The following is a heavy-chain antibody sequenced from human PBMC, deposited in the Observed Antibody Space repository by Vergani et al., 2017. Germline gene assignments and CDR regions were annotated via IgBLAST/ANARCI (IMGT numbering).Heavy chain of an antibody. Sequence: VQLVESGGGVVQPGGSLRLSCAASGFTFSSYGMHWVRQAPGKGLEWVAFIRNKAYGGTTEYAASVKGRFTISRDDSKRLAYLQLSGLKTEDTAVYFCSRGRRYSFGYSDYWGQGTLVTVSS. D-gene: IGHD5-18*01. V-gene: IGHV3-49*04. CDR3: SRGRRYSFGYSDY. J-gene: IGHJ4*02. CDR1: GFTFSSYG. CDR2: IRNKAYGGTT.